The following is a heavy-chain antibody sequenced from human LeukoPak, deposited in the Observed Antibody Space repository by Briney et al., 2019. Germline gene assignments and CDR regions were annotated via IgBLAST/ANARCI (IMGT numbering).Heavy chain of an antibody. CDR1: GFTSSNYA. CDR3: AKGGGSSCYERNVY. D-gene: IGHD2-2*01. CDR2: ICGGGDTT. Sequence: GGSLRLSCAASGFTSSNYAMTWVRQAPGKGLEWVSVICGGGDTTYYADSVKGRFTISRDNSKNTLYLQMNSLRAEDTAVYYCAKGGGSSCYERNVYWGQGALVTVSS. J-gene: IGHJ4*02. V-gene: IGHV3-23*01.